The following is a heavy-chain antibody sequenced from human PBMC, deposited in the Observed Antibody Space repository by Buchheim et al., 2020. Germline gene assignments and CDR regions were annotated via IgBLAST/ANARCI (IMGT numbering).Heavy chain of an antibody. D-gene: IGHD3-22*01. J-gene: IGHJ4*02. Sequence: EVQLVESGGGLVQPGGSLRLSCVASGFSFTNYEMNWVRQAPGKGLEWASYITSSGYMTYYADSVKGRFTISRDNAKNSMYLQMNSLRAEDTAVYYCAGDYYGTSGIDYWGQGTL. CDR2: ITSSGYMT. CDR1: GFSFTNYE. CDR3: AGDYYGTSGIDY. V-gene: IGHV3-48*03.